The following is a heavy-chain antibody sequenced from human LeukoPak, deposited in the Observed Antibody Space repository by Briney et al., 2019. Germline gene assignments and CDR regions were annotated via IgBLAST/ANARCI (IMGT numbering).Heavy chain of an antibody. CDR1: GYTFTGYY. CDR3: ARLGENGLLTGYFYP. D-gene: IGHD3-9*01. V-gene: IGHV1-2*02. J-gene: IGHJ5*02. CDR2: INPNSGGT. Sequence: ASVKVFCKASGYTFTGYYMHWVRQAPGQGLEWMGWINPNSGGTNYAQKFQGRVTMTRDTSITTAYMDLSRLRSDDTAVYYCARLGENGLLTGYFYPWGQGTLVTVSS.